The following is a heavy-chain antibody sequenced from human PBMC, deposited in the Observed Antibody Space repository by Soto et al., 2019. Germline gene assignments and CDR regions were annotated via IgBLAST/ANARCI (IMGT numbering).Heavy chain of an antibody. CDR3: ATPPEGGIAYYYCGMDV. Sequence: QVQLVQSGAEVKKPGSSVKVSCKASGGTFSSYAISWVRQALGQGLEWMGGIIPIFGTANYAQKFQGRVTITADESTSTASMELSSLRSQDTAVYYCATPPEGGIAYYYCGMDVWGQGTTVTVSS. D-gene: IGHD3-16*01. CDR1: GGTFSSYA. J-gene: IGHJ6*02. V-gene: IGHV1-69*12. CDR2: IIPIFGTA.